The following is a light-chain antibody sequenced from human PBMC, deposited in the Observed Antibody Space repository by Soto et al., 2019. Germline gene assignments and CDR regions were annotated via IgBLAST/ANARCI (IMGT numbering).Light chain of an antibody. CDR3: NSYTSSSTDV. CDR2: DVT. J-gene: IGLJ1*01. V-gene: IGLV2-14*03. CDR1: SSDVGGFNY. Sequence: QSALTQPASVSGSPGQSITISCTGTSSDVGGFNYVSWYQQHPGKAPKLMIYDVTNRPSGVSYRFSGSKSGNTASLTISGLQAEDAADYYCNSYTSSSTDVFGTGTKLTVL.